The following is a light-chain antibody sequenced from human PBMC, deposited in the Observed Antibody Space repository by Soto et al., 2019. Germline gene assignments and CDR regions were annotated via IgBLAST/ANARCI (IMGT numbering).Light chain of an antibody. CDR2: GAS. Sequence: DIVMTQSPGTLSVSPGERATLSCRASQSVGNNLAWYQQKPGQAPRLLIHGASTRATGIPARFSGSGSGTEFTLTISSLQSEDFAVYYCQQYGSSPPITFGQGTRLEIK. J-gene: IGKJ5*01. V-gene: IGKV3-15*01. CDR1: QSVGNN. CDR3: QQYGSSPPIT.